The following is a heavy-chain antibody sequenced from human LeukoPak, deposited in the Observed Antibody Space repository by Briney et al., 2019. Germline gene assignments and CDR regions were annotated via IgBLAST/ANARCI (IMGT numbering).Heavy chain of an antibody. J-gene: IGHJ4*02. Sequence: GGSLRLSXTASGFIFGNYGMHWVRQAPGKGLEWLAFIRHDGSHKSYADSVKGRFTISRDNSKNTLSLQMNSLRADDTAVYYCALMRDGYTHWGQGLLVTVSS. CDR1: GFIFGNYG. D-gene: IGHD5-24*01. CDR3: ALMRDGYTH. CDR2: IRHDGSHK. V-gene: IGHV3-30*02.